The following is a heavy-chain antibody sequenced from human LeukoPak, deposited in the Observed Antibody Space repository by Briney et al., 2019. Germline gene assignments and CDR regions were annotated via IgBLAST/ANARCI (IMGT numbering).Heavy chain of an antibody. CDR3: AKDRRSAITGTNGAFDY. J-gene: IGHJ4*02. CDR2: ISASGGST. D-gene: IGHD1-20*01. V-gene: IGHV3-23*01. CDR1: GFTFSSSA. Sequence: GGSLRLSCAASGFTFSSSAMSWVRQVPGKGLEWVSGISASGGSTYYADSVRGRFTISRDNSKNTLYVQMNSLRDEDTAVYYCAKDRRSAITGTNGAFDYWGQGTLVTVSS.